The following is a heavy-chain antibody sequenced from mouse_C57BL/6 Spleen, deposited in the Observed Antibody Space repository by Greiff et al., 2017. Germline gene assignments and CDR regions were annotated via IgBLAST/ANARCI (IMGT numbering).Heavy chain of an antibody. J-gene: IGHJ1*03. V-gene: IGHV5-17*01. CDR1: GFTFSDYG. CDR3: ARGLGQDWYFDV. CDR2: ISSGSSTI. D-gene: IGHD3-3*01. Sequence: EVKLMESGGGLVKPGGSLKLSCAASGFTFSDYGMHWVRQAPEKGLEWVAYISSGSSTIYYADTVKGRFTISRDNAKNTLCLQMTSLRSEDTAMYYCARGLGQDWYFDVWGTGTTVTVSS.